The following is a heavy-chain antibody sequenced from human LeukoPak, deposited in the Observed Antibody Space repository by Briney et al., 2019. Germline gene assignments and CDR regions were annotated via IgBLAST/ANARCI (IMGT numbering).Heavy chain of an antibody. D-gene: IGHD2-8*01. CDR2: ISSSGGST. V-gene: IGHV3-23*01. Sequence: GGSLRLSCAASRFTFSSYAMSWVRQAPGKGLEWVSGISSSGGSTYYADSVKGRFTISRDNSKNTLYLHMNSLRAEDTAVYYCAKGGRGNGEVYWGQGTLVTVSS. J-gene: IGHJ4*02. CDR3: AKGGRGNGEVY. CDR1: RFTFSSYA.